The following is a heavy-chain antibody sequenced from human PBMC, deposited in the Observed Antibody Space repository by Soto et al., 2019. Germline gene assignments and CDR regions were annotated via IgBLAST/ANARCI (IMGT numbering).Heavy chain of an antibody. CDR3: AKDLSGMDY. Sequence: GGSLRLSCAASGFTFSSSWMHWVRQAPGKGLVWVSRVSGDGSSTNYAGSVKGRFTISRDNSKNTLYLQMNSLRAEDTAVYYCAKDLSGMDYWGQGTLVTVSS. CDR1: GFTFSSSW. D-gene: IGHD3-3*01. CDR2: VSGDGSST. V-gene: IGHV3-74*01. J-gene: IGHJ4*02.